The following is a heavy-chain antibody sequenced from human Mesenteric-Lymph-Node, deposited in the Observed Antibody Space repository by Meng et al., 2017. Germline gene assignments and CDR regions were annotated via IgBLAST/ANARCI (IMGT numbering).Heavy chain of an antibody. CDR1: GYTFTSYA. J-gene: IGHJ4*02. D-gene: IGHD4-17*01. CDR3: ATYKMNHGDPDY. CDR2: INAGNGNT. V-gene: IGHV1-3*01. Sequence: QVQVVQSGAEVKKPGASVKVSCKASGYTFTSYAMHWVRQAPGQRLEWMGWINAGNGNTKYSQKFQGRVTITRDTSASTAYMELSSLRSEDTAVYYCATYKMNHGDPDYWGQGTLVTVSS.